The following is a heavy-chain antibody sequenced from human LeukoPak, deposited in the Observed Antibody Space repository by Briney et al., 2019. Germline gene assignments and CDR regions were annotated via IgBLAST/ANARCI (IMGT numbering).Heavy chain of an antibody. CDR2: ISGPGRTT. J-gene: IGHJ5*02. D-gene: IGHD3-22*01. V-gene: IGHV3-23*01. Sequence: GGSLRLSCAASGFTFNSYVMSWVHQAPGKGLEWVSGISGPGRTTYYADFVKGRFTISRDNSKNTLYLQMNSLRAEDTAVYYCAKAAPIVVVTSWFDPWGQGTLVTVSS. CDR3: AKAAPIVVVTSWFDP. CDR1: GFTFNSYV.